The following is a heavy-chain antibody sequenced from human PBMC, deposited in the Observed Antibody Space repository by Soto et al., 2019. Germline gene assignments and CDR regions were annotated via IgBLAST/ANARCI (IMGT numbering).Heavy chain of an antibody. CDR1: GYTFTSYD. D-gene: IGHD3-9*01. J-gene: IGHJ6*03. CDR3: AKLDILTGYSPHDYYYYMDV. V-gene: IGHV1-8*01. Sequence: GASVKVSCKASGYTFTSYDINWVRQATGQGLEWMGWMNPNSGNTGYAQKFQGRVTMTRNTSISTAYMELSSLRSEDTAVYYCAKLDILTGYSPHDYYYYMDVWGKGTTVTVSS. CDR2: MNPNSGNT.